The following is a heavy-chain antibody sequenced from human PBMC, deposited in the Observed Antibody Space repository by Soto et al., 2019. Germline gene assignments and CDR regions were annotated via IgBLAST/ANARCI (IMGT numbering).Heavy chain of an antibody. CDR2: IGSGGTI. CDR1: GFDFSTYA. D-gene: IGHD6-6*01. Sequence: PGXSLRLSCAASGFDFSTYAMNCVRQAPGKGLEWVSYIGSGGTILYTDSVKGRFTISRDNAKNSLYLQMNSLRDDDTAVYYCARWGGRQLVDYWGQGTLVTVSS. CDR3: ARWGGRQLVDY. V-gene: IGHV3-48*02. J-gene: IGHJ4*02.